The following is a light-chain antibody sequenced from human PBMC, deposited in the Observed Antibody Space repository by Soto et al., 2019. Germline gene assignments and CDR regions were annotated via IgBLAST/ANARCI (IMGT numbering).Light chain of an antibody. J-gene: IGLJ2*01. V-gene: IGLV1-44*01. CDR3: AAWDDSLKGVL. CDR1: TSNVGGNT. Sequence: QSVLTQPPSASGTPGQRVTISCSGSTSNVGGNTVNWYQQLPGRAPKLLIFADNERPSGVPDRISGSKSGTSASLAISGLQSEDEADYYCAAWDDSLKGVLFGGGTQLTVL. CDR2: ADN.